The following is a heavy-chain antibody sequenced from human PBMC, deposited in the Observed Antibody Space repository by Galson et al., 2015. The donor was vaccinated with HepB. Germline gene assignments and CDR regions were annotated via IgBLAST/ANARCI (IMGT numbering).Heavy chain of an antibody. CDR2: IYPGDSDT. D-gene: IGHD6-13*01. Sequence: QSGAEVKKPGESLKISCNGSGYSFTSYWIGWVRQMPGKGLEWMGIIYPGDSDTRYSPSFQGQVTILADKSISTAYLQWSSLKASDTAMYYCARRIAAAGSHDAFDIWGQGTMVTVSS. J-gene: IGHJ3*02. CDR1: GYSFTSYW. CDR3: ARRIAAAGSHDAFDI. V-gene: IGHV5-51*03.